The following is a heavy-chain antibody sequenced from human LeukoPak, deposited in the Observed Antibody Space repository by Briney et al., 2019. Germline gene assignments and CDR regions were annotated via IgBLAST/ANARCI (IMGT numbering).Heavy chain of an antibody. Sequence: PGGSLRLSCAASGSTFSGYGMSWVRQAPGKGLEWVSGISGSGGSTYYADSVKGRFTISRDNSKNTLYLQMNSLRAEDTAVYYCAKDLYYYGSGSFDYWGQGTLVTVAS. D-gene: IGHD3-10*01. CDR2: ISGSGGST. CDR3: AKDLYYYGSGSFDY. CDR1: GSTFSGYG. V-gene: IGHV3-23*01. J-gene: IGHJ4*02.